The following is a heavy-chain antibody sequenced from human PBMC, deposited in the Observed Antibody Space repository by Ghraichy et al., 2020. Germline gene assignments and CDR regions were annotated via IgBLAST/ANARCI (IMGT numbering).Heavy chain of an antibody. CDR3: ARRALEGDGDCYHRGYFDD. Sequence: GESLNISCPGSGFTFTNYWIAWVRQMPGKGLEWVGFMYSDGSDTSYSPSFQGQVTMSADSSISTPYLQLNSLKASDTAIYFCARRALEGDGDCYHRGYFDDWGQGTLVTVSS. J-gene: IGHJ4*02. V-gene: IGHV5-51*01. CDR1: GFTFTNYW. CDR2: MYSDGSDT. D-gene: IGHD2-21*02.